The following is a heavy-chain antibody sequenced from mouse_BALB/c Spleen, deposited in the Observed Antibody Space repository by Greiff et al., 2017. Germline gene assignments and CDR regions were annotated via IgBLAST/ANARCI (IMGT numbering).Heavy chain of an antibody. CDR3: TRVGGNYLYYYAMDY. V-gene: IGHV1-5*01. J-gene: IGHJ4*01. CDR2: IYPGNSDT. Sequence: VQLKQSGTVLARPGASVKMSCKASGYTFTSYWMHWVKQRPGQGLEWIGAIYPGNSDTSYNQKFKGKAKLTAVTSTSTAYMELSSLTNEDSAVYYCTRVGGNYLYYYAMDYWGQGTSVTVSS. D-gene: IGHD2-1*01. CDR1: GYTFTSYW.